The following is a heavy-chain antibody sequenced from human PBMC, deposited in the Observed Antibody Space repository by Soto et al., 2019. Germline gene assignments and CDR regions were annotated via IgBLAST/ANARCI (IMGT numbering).Heavy chain of an antibody. CDR1: GYTFTSYA. CDR3: ASGWFGEFVYYFDY. J-gene: IGHJ4*02. Sequence: ASVKVSCKASGYTFTSYAMHWVRQAPGQGLEWMGWISAYNGNTNYAQKLQGRVTMTTDTSTSTAYMELRSLGSDDTAVYYCASGWFGEFVYYFDYWGQGTLDTVSS. CDR2: ISAYNGNT. D-gene: IGHD3-10*01. V-gene: IGHV1-18*01.